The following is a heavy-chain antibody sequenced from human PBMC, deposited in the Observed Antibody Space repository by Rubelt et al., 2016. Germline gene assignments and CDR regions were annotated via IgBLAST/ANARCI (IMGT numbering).Heavy chain of an antibody. CDR1: GGSISSSSYY. CDR3: ARADYYDSSGYHNWFDP. D-gene: IGHD3-22*01. Sequence: QLQLQESGPGLVKPSETLSLTCTVSGGSISSSSYYWGWIRQPPGKGLEWIGYIYYSGSTYYNPSLKSRVTISVATSKNQFSLKLSSVTAADTAVYYCARADYYDSSGYHNWFDPWGQGTLVTVSS. J-gene: IGHJ5*02. CDR2: IYYSGST. V-gene: IGHV4-39*07.